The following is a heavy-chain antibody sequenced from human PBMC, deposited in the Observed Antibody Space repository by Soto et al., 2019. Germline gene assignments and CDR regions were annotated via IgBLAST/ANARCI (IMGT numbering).Heavy chain of an antibody. J-gene: IGHJ4*02. D-gene: IGHD2-2*01. V-gene: IGHV3-7*04. CDR3: ARASRSTSGAIDY. Sequence: EVQLVESGGGLVQPGGSLRLSCAASAFTFRNYWMSWVRQAPGKGLECVAKIKEDGSEKYYVDSVKGRFTISRDNSKNSVYLQMNSLTAEDTAVYYCARASRSTSGAIDYWGQGTLVTVSS. CDR2: IKEDGSEK. CDR1: AFTFRNYW.